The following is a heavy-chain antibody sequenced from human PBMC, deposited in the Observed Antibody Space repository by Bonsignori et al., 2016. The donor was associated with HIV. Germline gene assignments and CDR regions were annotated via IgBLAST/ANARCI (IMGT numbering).Heavy chain of an antibody. V-gene: IGHV1-18*01. Sequence: WVRQAPGQGLEWMGWISAYNGNTNYAQKLQGRVTMTTDTSTSTAYMELRSLRSDDTAVYYCARDMTYYYDSSGQPTDYWGQGTLVTVSS. CDR3: ARDMTYYYDSSGQPTDY. CDR2: ISAYNGNT. J-gene: IGHJ4*02. D-gene: IGHD3-22*01.